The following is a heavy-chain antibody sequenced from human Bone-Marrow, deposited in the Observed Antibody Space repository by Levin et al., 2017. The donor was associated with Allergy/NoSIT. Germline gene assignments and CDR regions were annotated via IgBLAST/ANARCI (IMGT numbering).Heavy chain of an antibody. CDR3: ARRTSHDNSGKIIDY. D-gene: IGHD3-22*01. J-gene: IGHJ4*02. CDR1: GYTFTSYD. CDR2: MNPNSGNT. V-gene: IGHV1-8*01. Sequence: ASVKVSCRASGYTFTSYDINWVRQATGQGLEWMGWMNPNSGNTGDAQKFQGRVTMTRNTSISTAYMELSSLTSEDTAVFYCARRTSHDNSGKIIDYWGQGTLVTVSS.